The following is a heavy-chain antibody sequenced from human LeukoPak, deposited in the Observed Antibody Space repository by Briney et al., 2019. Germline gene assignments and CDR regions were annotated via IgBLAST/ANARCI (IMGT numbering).Heavy chain of an antibody. D-gene: IGHD3-10*01. CDR2: TSNSGGTT. CDR3: AKKGLPHYYGSGSFDY. CDR1: GFTFSSFA. J-gene: IGHJ4*02. V-gene: IGHV3-23*01. Sequence: GGSLRLSCAASGFTFSSFAMSWVRQAPGKGLEWVSATSNSGGTTYYADSVKGRFTISRDNSKNTLYLQMNSLRAEDTAVYYCAKKGLPHYYGSGSFDYWGQGTLVTVSS.